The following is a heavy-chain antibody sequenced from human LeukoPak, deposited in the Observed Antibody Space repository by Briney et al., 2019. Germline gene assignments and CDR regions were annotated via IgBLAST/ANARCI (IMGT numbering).Heavy chain of an antibody. V-gene: IGHV3-23*01. CDR2: ISGSDGST. CDR3: AKASRSSWYGCFDP. Sequence: GGSLRLSCAASGFTFSNYAMSWVRQAPGKGLEWVSTISGSDGSTYYADSVKGQFTISRDNYKNTLYLQMNSLRAEDTAVYYCAKASRSSWYGCFDPWGQGTLVTVSS. CDR1: GFTFSNYA. D-gene: IGHD6-13*01. J-gene: IGHJ5*02.